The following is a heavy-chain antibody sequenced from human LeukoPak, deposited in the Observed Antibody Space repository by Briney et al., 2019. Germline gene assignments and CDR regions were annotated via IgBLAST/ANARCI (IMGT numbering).Heavy chain of an antibody. J-gene: IGHJ5*02. D-gene: IGHD1-14*01. CDR3: AKPKRGGDWFDP. Sequence: ASVKVSCKASGYTFTGYYMHRVRQAPGQGLEWMGWINPNSGGTNYAQKFQGRVTMTRDTSISTAYMELSRLRSDDTAVYYCAKPKRGGDWFDPWGQGTLVTVSS. V-gene: IGHV1-2*02. CDR2: INPNSGGT. CDR1: GYTFTGYY.